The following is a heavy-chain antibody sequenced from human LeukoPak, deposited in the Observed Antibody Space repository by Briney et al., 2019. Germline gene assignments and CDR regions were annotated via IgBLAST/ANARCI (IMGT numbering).Heavy chain of an antibody. CDR2: IFYSGGT. J-gene: IGHJ4*02. Sequence: PSETLSLTCTVSGGSISSSSYYWAWIRQPPGKGLEWIGSIFYSGGTYSNPSLKSLFTISVDTSNNKFSLKLSSVTAADTAVYYCARQSTKYGSGWLFDYWGQGTLVTVSS. V-gene: IGHV4-39*01. CDR3: ARQSTKYGSGWLFDY. D-gene: IGHD6-19*01. CDR1: GGSISSSSYY.